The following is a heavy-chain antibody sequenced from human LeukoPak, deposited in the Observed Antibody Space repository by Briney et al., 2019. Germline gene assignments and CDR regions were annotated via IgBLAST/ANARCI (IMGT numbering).Heavy chain of an antibody. V-gene: IGHV3-53*05. D-gene: IGHD2-2*01. CDR1: GFTVSSNY. CDR2: IYSGGST. CDR3: AKANYQLLAPNHPYGLDV. Sequence: PGGSLRLSCAVSGFTVSSNYMSWVRQAPGKGLEWVSIIYSGGSTYYTDSVKGRFTISRDNAKNSLYLQMNSLRAEDTALYYCAKANYQLLAPNHPYGLDVWGQGTTVTVSS. J-gene: IGHJ6*02.